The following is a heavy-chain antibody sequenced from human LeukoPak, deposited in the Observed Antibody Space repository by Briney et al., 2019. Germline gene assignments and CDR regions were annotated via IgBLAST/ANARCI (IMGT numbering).Heavy chain of an antibody. Sequence: AGGSLRLSCTASGFTFGDYAMSWVRQAPGKGLEWVGFIRSKAYGGTTEYAASVKGRFTISRDDSKSIAYLQMNSLKTEDTAVYYCTRAPLSYSSGWHYYYYYMDVWGKGTTVTVSS. CDR2: IRSKAYGGTT. D-gene: IGHD6-19*01. CDR3: TRAPLSYSSGWHYYYYYMDV. CDR1: GFTFGDYA. J-gene: IGHJ6*03. V-gene: IGHV3-49*04.